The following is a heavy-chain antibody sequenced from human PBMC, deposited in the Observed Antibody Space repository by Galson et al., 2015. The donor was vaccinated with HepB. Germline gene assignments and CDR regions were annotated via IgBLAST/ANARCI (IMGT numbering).Heavy chain of an antibody. CDR2: ISYDGSNK. CDR1: GFTFNNFA. J-gene: IGHJ4*02. V-gene: IGHV3-30-3*01. CDR3: AKGIAEAGRDY. D-gene: IGHD6-13*01. Sequence: SLRLSCAASGFTFNNFAMYWVRQSPGKGLECVAFISYDGSNKFHADSVKGRFTISRDNSKNTLYLQMNSLRAEDTAVYYCAKGIAEAGRDYWGQGTLVTVSS.